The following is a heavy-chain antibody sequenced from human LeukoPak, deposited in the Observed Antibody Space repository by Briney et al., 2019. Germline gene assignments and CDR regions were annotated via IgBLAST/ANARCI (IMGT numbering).Heavy chain of an antibody. CDR2: IYSGGST. V-gene: IGHV3-66*01. CDR3: AREGLRSRTFDI. CDR1: GFTVSSNY. D-gene: IGHD5-12*01. J-gene: IGHJ3*02. Sequence: AGGSLRLSCAASGFTVSSNYMSWVRQAPGKGLEWVSVIYSGGSTYYADSVKGRFTISRDNSKNTLYLQMNSLRAEDTAVYYCAREGLRSRTFDIWGQGTMVTVSS.